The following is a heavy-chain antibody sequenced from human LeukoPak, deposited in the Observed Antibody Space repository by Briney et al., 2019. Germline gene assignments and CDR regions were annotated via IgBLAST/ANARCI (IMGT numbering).Heavy chain of an antibody. D-gene: IGHD6-19*01. CDR3: ASTGGSGWSWGGTDAFDI. CDR1: GDSVSSNSAA. Sequence: SQTLSLTCAISGDSVSSNSAAWNWIRQSPSRGLEWLGRTYYRSKWYNDYAVSVKSRITINPDTSKNQFSLQLSSVTPEDTAVYYCASTGGSGWSWGGTDAFDIWGQGTMVTVSS. J-gene: IGHJ3*02. V-gene: IGHV6-1*01. CDR2: TYYRSKWYN.